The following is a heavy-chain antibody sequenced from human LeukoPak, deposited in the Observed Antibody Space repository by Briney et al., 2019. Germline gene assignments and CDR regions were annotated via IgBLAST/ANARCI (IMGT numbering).Heavy chain of an antibody. D-gene: IGHD6-6*01. J-gene: IGHJ4*02. CDR1: GYTFTGYY. Sequence: ASVTVSCKASGYTFTGYYMHWVRQAPGQGLEWMGWINPNSGGTNYAQKFQGRVTMTRDTSISTAYMELSRLRSDDTAVYYCAIGVAARPYYFDYWGQGTLVTVSS. CDR3: AIGVAARPYYFDY. V-gene: IGHV1-2*02. CDR2: INPNSGGT.